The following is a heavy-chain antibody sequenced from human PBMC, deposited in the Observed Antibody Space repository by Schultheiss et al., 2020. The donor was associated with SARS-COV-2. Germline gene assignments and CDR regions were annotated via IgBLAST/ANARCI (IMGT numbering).Heavy chain of an antibody. D-gene: IGHD4-23*01. Sequence: GGSLRLSCAASGFTVSSNYMSWIRQAPGKGLEWVSYISSSGSTIYYADSVKGRFTISRDNAKNSLYLQMNSLRAEDTAVYYCARDEDYGGRNYYYYGMDVWGQGTTVTVSS. V-gene: IGHV3-11*01. CDR3: ARDEDYGGRNYYYYGMDV. CDR2: ISSSGSTI. CDR1: GFTVSSNY. J-gene: IGHJ6*02.